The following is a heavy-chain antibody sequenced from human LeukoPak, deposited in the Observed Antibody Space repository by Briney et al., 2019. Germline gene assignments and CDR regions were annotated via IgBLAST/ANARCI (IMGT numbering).Heavy chain of an antibody. CDR3: AHSHIRITSQNIVRSNWFDP. Sequence: SGPTLVNPTQTLTLTCTFSGFSLSTSGVGVGWIRQPPGKSLEWLALIYWNDDKRYSPSLKSRLTITKDTSKNQVVLTMTNMDPVDTATYYCAHSHIRITSQNIVRSNWFDPWGQGTLVTVSS. CDR2: IYWNDDK. J-gene: IGHJ5*02. D-gene: IGHD3-9*01. V-gene: IGHV2-5*01. CDR1: GFSLSTSGVG.